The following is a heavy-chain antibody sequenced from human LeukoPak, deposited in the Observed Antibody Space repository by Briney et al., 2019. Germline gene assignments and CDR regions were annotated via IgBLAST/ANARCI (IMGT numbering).Heavy chain of an antibody. CDR1: GYTFTGCY. J-gene: IGHJ4*02. D-gene: IGHD3-10*01. CDR3: ARDFSATHCFDY. CDR2: TNPNNGGT. V-gene: IGHV1-2*02. Sequence: ASVKVSCKASGYTFTGCYLHWARQAPGQGLEWMGWTNPNNGGTDYAQKFQGRVTMTRDTSISTAYMELSGLRSDDTAVYYCARDFSATHCFDYWGQGTLVTVSS.